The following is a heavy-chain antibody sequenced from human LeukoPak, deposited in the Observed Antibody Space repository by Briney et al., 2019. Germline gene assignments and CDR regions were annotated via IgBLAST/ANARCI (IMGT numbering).Heavy chain of an antibody. CDR3: ARAGEGYCSGGSCYLVWFDP. V-gene: IGHV1-2*02. J-gene: IGHJ5*02. D-gene: IGHD2-15*01. CDR2: INPNSGGT. Sequence: GASVKVSCKASGYTFTGYYMHWVRQAPGQGLEWMGWINPNSGGTNYAQKFQGRVTMTRDTSISTAYMELSRLTSDDTAVYYCARAGEGYCSGGSCYLVWFDPWGQGTLVTVSS. CDR1: GYTFTGYY.